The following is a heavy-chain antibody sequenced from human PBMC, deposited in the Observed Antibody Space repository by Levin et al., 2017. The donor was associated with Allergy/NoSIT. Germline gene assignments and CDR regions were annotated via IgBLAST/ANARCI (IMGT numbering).Heavy chain of an antibody. CDR1: GFTFSNAW. V-gene: IGHV3-15*01. J-gene: IGHJ4*02. Sequence: GESLKISCAASGFTFSNAWMSWVRQAPGKGLEWVGRIKSKTDGGTTDYAAPVKGRFTISRDDSKNTLYLQMNSLKTEDTAVYYCTTDLAARLHFDYWGQGTLVTVSS. CDR2: IKSKTDGGTT. D-gene: IGHD6-6*01. CDR3: TTDLAARLHFDY.